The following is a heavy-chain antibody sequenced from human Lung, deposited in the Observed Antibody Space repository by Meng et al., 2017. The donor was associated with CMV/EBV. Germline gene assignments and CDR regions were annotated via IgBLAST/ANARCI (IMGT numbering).Heavy chain of an antibody. CDR3: ARVVYTWGSCYQSLPY. CDR2: IKKDGSQI. CDR1: GFTFSSYW. D-gene: IGHD3-16*01. V-gene: IGHV3-7*01. J-gene: IGHJ4*02. Sequence: GEXXKISCIGSGFTFSSYWMTWVRQAPGKGLEWVANIKKDGSQIYYVDSVRGRFTISRDNARNSLYLQMNNLRAEDTALYYCARVVYTWGSCYQSLPYWAQGTXVTVSS.